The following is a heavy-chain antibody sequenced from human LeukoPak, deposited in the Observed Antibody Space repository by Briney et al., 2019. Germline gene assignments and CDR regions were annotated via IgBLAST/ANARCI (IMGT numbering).Heavy chain of an antibody. CDR2: ISYDGSNK. V-gene: IGHV3-30*03. CDR3: ARDRDSSGWYEGFDY. D-gene: IGHD6-19*01. J-gene: IGHJ4*02. Sequence: GGSLRLSCAASGFTFSSYGMHWVRQAPDKGLEWVAVISYDGSNKYYADSVKGRFTISRGNSRNTLYLQMNSLRADDTAVYYCARDRDSSGWYEGFDYWGQGTLVTVSS. CDR1: GFTFSSYG.